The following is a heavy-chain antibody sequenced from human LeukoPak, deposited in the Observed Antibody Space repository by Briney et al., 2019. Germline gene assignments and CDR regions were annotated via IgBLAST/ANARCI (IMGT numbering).Heavy chain of an antibody. V-gene: IGHV3-23*01. CDR3: GRHDSFIPF. Sequence: PGGSLRLSCAASGFTFSDYAMTWVRDAAGKGLEWVSSISDTGRRTCYTDCVKGRFTISRDDSKKAVYLEMSTLRVEDTAIYFCGRHDSFIPFWGQGTLVTVSS. CDR2: ISDTGRRT. D-gene: IGHD3-16*02. CDR1: GFTFSDYA. J-gene: IGHJ4*02.